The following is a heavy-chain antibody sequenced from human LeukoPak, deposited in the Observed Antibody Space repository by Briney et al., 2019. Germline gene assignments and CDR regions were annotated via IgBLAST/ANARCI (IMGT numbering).Heavy chain of an antibody. CDR1: GFTFSSYA. Sequence: GGSLRLSCAASGFTFSSYAMHWVRQAPGKGLEWVAVISYDGSNKYYADSVKGRFTISRDNSKNTLYLQMNSLRAEDTAVYYCAKDTGYGSGSYFDYWGQGTLVTVSS. D-gene: IGHD3-10*01. J-gene: IGHJ4*02. CDR3: AKDTGYGSGSYFDY. CDR2: ISYDGSNK. V-gene: IGHV3-30-3*01.